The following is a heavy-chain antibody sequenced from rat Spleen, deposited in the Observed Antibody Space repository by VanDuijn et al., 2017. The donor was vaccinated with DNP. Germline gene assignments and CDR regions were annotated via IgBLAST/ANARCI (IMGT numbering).Heavy chain of an antibody. J-gene: IGHJ3*01. CDR2: INTGSGGT. CDR1: GYTFTTYY. Sequence: QVQLRQSGAEPAKPGSSVKISCKASGYTFTTYYISWIKQTTGQGLEYIGYINTGSGGTNYNEKFRGKATLTVDTSSSTAFMQLSSLTPDDSAVYYCARSWVGVRGIWFAFWGQGTLVTVSS. CDR3: ARSWVGVRGIWFAF. V-gene: IGHV1-43*01. D-gene: IGHD4-3*01.